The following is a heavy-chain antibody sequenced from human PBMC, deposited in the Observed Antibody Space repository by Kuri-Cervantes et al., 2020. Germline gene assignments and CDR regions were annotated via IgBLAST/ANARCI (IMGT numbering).Heavy chain of an antibody. J-gene: IGHJ4*02. CDR1: GFTFSNAW. Sequence: GGSLRLSCAASGFTFSNAWMSWVRQAPGKGLEWIGRIKSKADFGTTDYAAPVKGRFTISRDDSKTTLFLQMNSLETEDTAVYYCTTEPYIVLMHYWGQGTLVTVSS. D-gene: IGHD5-12*01. V-gene: IGHV3-15*01. CDR3: TTEPYIVLMHY. CDR2: IKSKADFGTT.